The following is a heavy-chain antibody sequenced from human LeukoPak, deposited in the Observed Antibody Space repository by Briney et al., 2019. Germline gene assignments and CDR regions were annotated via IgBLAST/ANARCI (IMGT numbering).Heavy chain of an antibody. CDR1: GGSINNGGYY. V-gene: IGHV4-31*03. CDR3: ARDRRFVGFDY. Sequence: SETLSLTCTVSGGSINNGGYYWSWIRQHPGKGLEWIAYIYYSGVTYYNPSLKSRLTISVDMSTNQFSLKLSSVTAADTAVYYCARDRRFVGFDYWGQGILVTVSS. CDR2: IYYSGVT. D-gene: IGHD3-10*01. J-gene: IGHJ4*02.